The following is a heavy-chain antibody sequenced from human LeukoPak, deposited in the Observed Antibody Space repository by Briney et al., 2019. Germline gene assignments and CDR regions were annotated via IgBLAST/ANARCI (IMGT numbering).Heavy chain of an antibody. CDR3: ARSKKKFDY. CDR2: IDPSDGST. CDR1: GYTFTSYY. V-gene: IGHV1-46*01. Sequence: EASVKVSSKASGYTFTSYYMHWVRQAPGQGLEWMGIIDPSDGSTSCAQKFQGRVTMTRDRSTSTVYMELSSLRSEDTAVYYCARSKKKFDYWGQGTLVTVSS. J-gene: IGHJ4*02.